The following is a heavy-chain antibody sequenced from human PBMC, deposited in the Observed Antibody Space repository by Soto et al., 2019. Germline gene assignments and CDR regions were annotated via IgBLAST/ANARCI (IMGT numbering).Heavy chain of an antibody. J-gene: IGHJ6*02. V-gene: IGHV1-69*01. CDR3: ARDFRQDRDYIQWGGGMDV. Sequence: QVQLVQSGAEVKKPGSSVKVSCKASGGTFSSYAISWVRQAPGQGLEWRGGIIPIFGTANYAQKFHGRVTITADESTSTAYMERSSLRSEDTAVYYCARDFRQDRDYIQWGGGMDVWGQGTTVTVSS. CDR2: IIPIFGTA. D-gene: IGHD4-4*01. CDR1: GGTFSSYA.